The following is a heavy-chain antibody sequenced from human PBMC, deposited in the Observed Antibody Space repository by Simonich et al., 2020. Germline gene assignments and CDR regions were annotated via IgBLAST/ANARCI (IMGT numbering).Heavy chain of an antibody. CDR2: IRGSGGST. J-gene: IGHJ3*02. D-gene: IGHD3-22*01. CDR3: ANDLGERITMIVVVIDAFDI. CDR1: GFTFSSYA. Sequence: GGGLVQPGGSLRLSCAASGFTFSSYAMSWVRQAPGKGLEWVSAIRGSGGSTYYADSVKGRFTISRDNAKNTLYLQMNSLRAEDTAVYYCANDLGERITMIVVVIDAFDIWGQGTMVTVSS. V-gene: IGHV3-23*01.